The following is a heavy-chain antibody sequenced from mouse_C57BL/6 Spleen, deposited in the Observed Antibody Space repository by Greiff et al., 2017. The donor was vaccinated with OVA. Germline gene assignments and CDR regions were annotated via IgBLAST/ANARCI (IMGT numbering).Heavy chain of an antibody. D-gene: IGHD2-2*01. Sequence: QVQLQQSGPELVKPGASVKLSCKASGYTFTSYDINWVKLRPGQGLEWIGWIYPRDGSNKYNEKFRGKATLTVDTSSSTADMELHSLTSEDSAVYFCARWVGYLYYYAMDYWGQGTSVTVSS. CDR2: IYPRDGSN. J-gene: IGHJ4*01. CDR1: GYTFTSYD. CDR3: ARWVGYLYYYAMDY. V-gene: IGHV1-85*01.